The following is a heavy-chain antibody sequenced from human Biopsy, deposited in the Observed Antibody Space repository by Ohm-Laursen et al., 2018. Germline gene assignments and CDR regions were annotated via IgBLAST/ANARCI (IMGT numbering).Heavy chain of an antibody. V-gene: IGHV4-34*01. D-gene: IGHD5-12*01. CDR3: ARGSGYFKLDV. Sequence: TLSLTCAVNGESSSGYSWNWIRQPPGKGLEWIGEINQSGSTKYNPSLKRRATLSADSSNSQFSLRLTSVTAADTAIYYCARGSGYFKLDVWGQGTTVTVSS. CDR1: GESSSGYS. J-gene: IGHJ6*02. CDR2: INQSGST.